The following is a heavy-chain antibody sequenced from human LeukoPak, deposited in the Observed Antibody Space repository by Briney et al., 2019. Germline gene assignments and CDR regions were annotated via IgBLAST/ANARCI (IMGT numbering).Heavy chain of an antibody. CDR1: GFTFSSYE. V-gene: IGHV3-48*03. CDR3: ARVDYGWYFDL. Sequence: PGGSLRLSCAASGFTFSSYEINWVRQAPGKGLEWVSYISSSGGTIYYADSVKGRFTISRDNAKNSLYLQMNSLRAEDTAVYYCARVDYGWYFDLWGRGTLVTVSS. D-gene: IGHD4/OR15-4a*01. J-gene: IGHJ2*01. CDR2: ISSSGGTI.